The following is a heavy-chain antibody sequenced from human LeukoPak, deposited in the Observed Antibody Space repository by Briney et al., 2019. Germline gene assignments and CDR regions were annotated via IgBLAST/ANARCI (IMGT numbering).Heavy chain of an antibody. CDR2: INTNTGNP. CDR3: GRDPKLGIRGYSYGYIDF. Sequence: GASVKVSCKTSGCTFTTYAISWVRQAPGQGLEWMGWINTNTGNPTYAQGFFTGRYVFSLDTSVNTAYLQITGLKADDTAVYYCGRDPKLGIRGYSYGYIDFWGQGTLVTVAS. J-gene: IGHJ4*02. V-gene: IGHV7-4-1*02. CDR1: GCTFTTYA. D-gene: IGHD5-18*01.